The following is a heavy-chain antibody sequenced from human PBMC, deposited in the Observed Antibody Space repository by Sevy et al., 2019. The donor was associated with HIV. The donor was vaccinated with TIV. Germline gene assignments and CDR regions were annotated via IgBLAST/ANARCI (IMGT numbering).Heavy chain of an antibody. CDR1: GFTSIDYY. CDR3: ARVDSDHYLPAAIFRNWFDP. V-gene: IGHV3-11*06. CDR2: FISGSGYT. Sequence: GGSRRLSFAASGFTSIDYYMSGIRQAQGKGWEWVSSFISGSGYTNYANSVKGRFTISRDNAKNSLYLKMNSLRAEDTAVYYCARVDSDHYLPAAIFRNWFDPWGQGTLVTVSS. D-gene: IGHD2-2*01. J-gene: IGHJ5*02.